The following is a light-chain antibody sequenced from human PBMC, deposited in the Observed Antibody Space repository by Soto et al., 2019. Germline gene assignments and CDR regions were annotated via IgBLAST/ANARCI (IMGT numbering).Light chain of an antibody. J-gene: IGKJ5*01. V-gene: IGKV3-15*01. CDR1: QSVSSN. CDR2: GAS. Sequence: EIVMTQSPATLSVSRGQTATLSCRASQSVSSNLAWYQQKPGQAPRLLIYGASTRATGIPARFSGSGSGTDFTLTIIRLEPEDFAVYYCQQYTSSLITFGQGTRLEIK. CDR3: QQYTSSLIT.